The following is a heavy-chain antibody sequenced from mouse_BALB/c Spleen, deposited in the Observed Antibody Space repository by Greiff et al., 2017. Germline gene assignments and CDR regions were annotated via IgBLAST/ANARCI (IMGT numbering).Heavy chain of an antibody. Sequence: EVLLVESGGGLVQPGGSLKLSCAASGFTFSSYTMSWVRQTPEKRLEWVAYISNGGGSTYYPDTVKGRFTISRDNAKNTLYLQMSSLKSEDTAMYYCARPHDYGSLNWYFDVWGAGITVTVSS. J-gene: IGHJ1*01. D-gene: IGHD1-1*01. V-gene: IGHV5-12-2*01. CDR3: ARPHDYGSLNWYFDV. CDR2: ISNGGGST. CDR1: GFTFSSYT.